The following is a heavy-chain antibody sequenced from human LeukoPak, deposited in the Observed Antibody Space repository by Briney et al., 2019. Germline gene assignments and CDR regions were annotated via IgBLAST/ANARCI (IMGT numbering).Heavy chain of an antibody. Sequence: GASVKVSCKASGGTFSSYAISWVRQAPGQGLEWMGGIIPIFGTANYAQKFQGRVTITTDESTSTAYMELSSLRSEDTAVYYCARAAKGGLMSGSYLWGQGTLVTVSS. V-gene: IGHV1-69*05. CDR2: IIPIFGTA. CDR3: ARAAKGGLMSGSYL. CDR1: GGTFSSYA. J-gene: IGHJ4*02. D-gene: IGHD3-10*01.